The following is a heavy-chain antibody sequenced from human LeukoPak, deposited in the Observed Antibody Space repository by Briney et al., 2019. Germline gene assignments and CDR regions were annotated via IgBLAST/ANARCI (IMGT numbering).Heavy chain of an antibody. J-gene: IGHJ4*02. D-gene: IGHD4-17*01. CDR2: INWNGIST. CDR3: AREDFRIGDYLRTGCVY. Sequence: GGSLRLSCAASGFTFDDFGMSWVRHVPGKGLEWVSGINWNGISTDYADSVKGRFTVSRDNAKNALYLQMNSLRAEDTAFYYCAREDFRIGDYLRTGCVYWGQGTLVTVSS. CDR1: GFTFDDFG. V-gene: IGHV3-20*04.